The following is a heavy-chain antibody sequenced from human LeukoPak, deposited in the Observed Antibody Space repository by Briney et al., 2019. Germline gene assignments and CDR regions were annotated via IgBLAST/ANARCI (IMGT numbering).Heavy chain of an antibody. CDR2: MKSKADGRTT. D-gene: IGHD2-15*01. CDR3: TTENPGSSRRGYFDC. V-gene: IGHV3-15*01. Sequence: GGSLRLSCAASGFTFSNAWMSWVRQPPGKGLEWVGRMKSKADGRTTDYAAPVKGRFTISRDDSNNTLYLQMNGLKTEDTPVYYCTTENPGSSRRGYFDCWGQGSLVTVSS. J-gene: IGHJ4*02. CDR1: GFTFSNAW.